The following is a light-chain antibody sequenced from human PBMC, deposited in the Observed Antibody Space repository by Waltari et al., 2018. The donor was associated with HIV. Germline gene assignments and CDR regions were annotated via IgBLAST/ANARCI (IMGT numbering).Light chain of an antibody. CDR3: QQYDNLPPT. V-gene: IGKV1-33*01. CDR2: DAT. Sequence: DIQLTQSPAFLSASVGDITNYLNWYQQKPGKAPKLMIFDATNLDMGVPTRFSGSGSGTDCTFTISSLQPEDVATYYCQQYDNLPPTFGPGTKVDLK. J-gene: IGKJ3*01. CDR1: TNY.